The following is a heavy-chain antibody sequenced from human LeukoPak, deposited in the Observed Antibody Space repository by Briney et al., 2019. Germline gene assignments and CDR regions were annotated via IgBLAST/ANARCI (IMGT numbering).Heavy chain of an antibody. V-gene: IGHV3-53*01. D-gene: IGHD5-24*01. CDR3: ARAIRWLQFDY. CDR2: IYSGGST. CDR1: GFTVSSNY. Sequence: GGSLRLSCAASGFTVSSNYMSWVRQAPGKGREWVSVIYSGGSTYYTDSVKGRFTIPRKNSKNPLYLKMTSLRAENTAVYYWARAIRWLQFDYWGQGTLVTVSS. J-gene: IGHJ4*02.